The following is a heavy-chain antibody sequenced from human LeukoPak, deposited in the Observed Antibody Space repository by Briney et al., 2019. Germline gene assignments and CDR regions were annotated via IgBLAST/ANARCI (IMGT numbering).Heavy chain of an antibody. CDR2: ISGYNGNT. CDR3: ARELGGAGSYFFPYYGMDV. V-gene: IGHV1-18*01. J-gene: IGHJ6*02. D-gene: IGHD3-10*01. Sequence: ASVKVSCKASGYTFMSYGINWVRQAPGQGLEWMGWISGYNGNTNYAQNLQGRVTMTRDTSTSTAYMELRSLRSDDTAVYYCARELGGAGSYFFPYYGMDVWGQGTTVTVSS. CDR1: GYTFMSYG.